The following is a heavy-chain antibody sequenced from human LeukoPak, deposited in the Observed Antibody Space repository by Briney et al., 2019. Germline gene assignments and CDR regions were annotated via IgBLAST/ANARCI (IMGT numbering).Heavy chain of an antibody. J-gene: IGHJ4*02. D-gene: IGHD3-16*01. Sequence: PGGSLRLSCAASGFTFDDYAMHWVRQAPGKGLEWVSGISWTTDSLGYADSVKGRFTISRDNAKNSLYLQMNSLRPEDTAFYYCAKDRGEGVYFDNWGQGTLVTVSS. CDR1: GFTFDDYA. CDR3: AKDRGEGVYFDN. CDR2: ISWTTDSL. V-gene: IGHV3-9*01.